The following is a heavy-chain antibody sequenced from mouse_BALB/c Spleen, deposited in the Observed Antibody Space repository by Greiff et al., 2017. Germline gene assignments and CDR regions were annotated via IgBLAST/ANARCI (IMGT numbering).Heavy chain of an antibody. CDR2: IYPGSGST. CDR1: GYTFTDYV. J-gene: IGHJ1*01. Sequence: QVQLKESGPELVKPGASVKMSCKASGYTFTDYVISWVKQRTGQGLEWIGEIYPGSGSTYYNEKFKGMATLTADKSSNTACMQLSSLTSEDSAVYFCARGHYGNYGGYFDVWGEGTTVTVSS. CDR3: ARGHYGNYGGYFDV. D-gene: IGHD2-1*01. V-gene: IGHV1-77*01.